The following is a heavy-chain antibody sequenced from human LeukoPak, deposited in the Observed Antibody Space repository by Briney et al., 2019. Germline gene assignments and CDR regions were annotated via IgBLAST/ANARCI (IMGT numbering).Heavy chain of an antibody. CDR1: GYTFTSYA. V-gene: IGHV1-8*01. CDR2: MTPNDGKT. D-gene: IGHD3-9*01. Sequence: ASVKVSCKASGYTFTSYAISWVRQATGQGLEWMGWMTPNDGKTGYAQKFRGRVTMTGDTSESTAYMELSSLTSDDTAVYYCARDDVLTPFDPWGQGTLVIVSS. J-gene: IGHJ5*02. CDR3: ARDDVLTPFDP.